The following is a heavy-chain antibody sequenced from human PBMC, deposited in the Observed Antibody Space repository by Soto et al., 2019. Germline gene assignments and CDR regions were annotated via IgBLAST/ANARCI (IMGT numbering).Heavy chain of an antibody. Sequence: QVQLVESGGGVVQPGRSLRLSCAASGFTFSSYGMHWVRQAPGKGLEWVAVISYDGSNKYYADSVKGRFTISRDNSKNTLYLQMNSLRAEDTAVYYCAKDLTTVVTLYSSMGMDVWGQGTTVTVSS. CDR1: GFTFSSYG. D-gene: IGHD4-17*01. J-gene: IGHJ6*02. CDR3: AKDLTTVVTLYSSMGMDV. CDR2: ISYDGSNK. V-gene: IGHV3-30*18.